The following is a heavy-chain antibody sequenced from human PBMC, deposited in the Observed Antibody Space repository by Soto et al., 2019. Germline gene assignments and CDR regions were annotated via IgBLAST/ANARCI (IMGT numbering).Heavy chain of an antibody. CDR2: ISNDENIK. D-gene: IGHD5-12*01. V-gene: IGHV3-33*01. CDR3: ARGLRGVLDY. J-gene: IGHJ4*02. CDR1: GFNFGNFG. Sequence: VRLSCVASGFNFGNFGMHWVRQAPGKGLEWLTVISNDENIKQDSVRGRFAIARDNSKNTLYLHLTSLRAEDTAIYYCARGLRGVLDYWGQGTLVTVSS.